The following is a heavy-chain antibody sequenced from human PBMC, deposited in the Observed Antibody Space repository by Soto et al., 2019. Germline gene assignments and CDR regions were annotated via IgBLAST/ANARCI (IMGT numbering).Heavy chain of an antibody. V-gene: IGHV3-33*01. CDR1: GFTFSSYC. D-gene: IGHD6-13*01. CDR3: ARDLGSSWYDYYYGMDV. CDR2: IWYDGSNK. J-gene: IGHJ6*02. Sequence: GGSLILSCAASGFTFSSYCMHWVRQAPGKGLEWVAVIWYDGSNKYYADSVKGRFTISRDNSKNTLYLQMNSLRAEDTAVYYCARDLGSSWYDYYYGMDVWGQGTTVTVSS.